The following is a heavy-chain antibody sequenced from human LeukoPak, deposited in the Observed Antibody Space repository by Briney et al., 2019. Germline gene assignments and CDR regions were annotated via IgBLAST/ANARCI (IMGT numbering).Heavy chain of an antibody. V-gene: IGHV3-23*01. Sequence: SGGSLRLSCAASGFTFSSYAMSWVRQAPGKGLEWVSAISGSGGSTYYADSVKGRFTISRDNSKNTLYLQMNSLRAEDTAVYYCAKDRPVGGVIVTGLDYWGQGTLVTVSS. CDR2: ISGSGGST. J-gene: IGHJ4*02. D-gene: IGHD3-16*02. CDR1: GFTFSSYA. CDR3: AKDRPVGGVIVTGLDY.